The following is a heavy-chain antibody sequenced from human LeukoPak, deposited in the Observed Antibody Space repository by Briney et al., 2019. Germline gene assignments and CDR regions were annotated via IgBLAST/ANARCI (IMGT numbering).Heavy chain of an antibody. D-gene: IGHD3-22*01. CDR1: GPTFRSYW. CDR3: ARIYDSSGYDDALDI. J-gene: IGHJ3*02. Sequence: PGGSLRLSCAASGPTFRSYWMSWVRQAPGKGLEWVAHIKQDGSEKYYVHSVKGRFSISRDNAKSSLYLQMNSLRTDDTAVYYCARIYDSSGYDDALDIWGQGTMVTVSS. V-gene: IGHV3-7*04. CDR2: IKQDGSEK.